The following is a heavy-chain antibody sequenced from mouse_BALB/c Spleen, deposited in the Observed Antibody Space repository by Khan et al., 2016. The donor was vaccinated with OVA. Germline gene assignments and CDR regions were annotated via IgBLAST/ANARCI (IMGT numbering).Heavy chain of an antibody. Sequence: QIQLVQSGPELKKPGETVKISCKASGYTFTNYGMNWVKQAPGKGLKWMGWINTYSGEPTYADDFKGRSAFSLETSASTAYLQIKNLKNEDTATYFCASSNSYWSFDVWGAGTTVTVSS. J-gene: IGHJ1*01. V-gene: IGHV9-3-1*01. CDR1: GYTFTNYG. CDR2: INTYSGEP. CDR3: ASSNSYWSFDV. D-gene: IGHD4-1*02.